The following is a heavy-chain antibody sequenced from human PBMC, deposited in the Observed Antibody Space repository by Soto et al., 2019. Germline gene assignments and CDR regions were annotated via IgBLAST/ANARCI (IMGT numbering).Heavy chain of an antibody. V-gene: IGHV3-21*01. Sequence: TGRSLRLSCAASGFSFSNYGINWVRQAPGKGLEWVSSISSSSSYISYADSVKGRFTISRDKAKNSVYLQMNRLRAEDTAVYYCPSSDCTSTSGYVAWFDPLGQGTLVTVSS. CDR3: PSSDCTSTSGYVAWFDP. CDR1: GFSFSNYG. D-gene: IGHD2-2*01. CDR2: ISSSSSYI. J-gene: IGHJ5*02.